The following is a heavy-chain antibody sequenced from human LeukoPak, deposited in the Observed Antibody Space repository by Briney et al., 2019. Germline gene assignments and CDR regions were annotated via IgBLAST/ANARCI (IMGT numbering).Heavy chain of an antibody. D-gene: IGHD2-2*01. CDR1: GGSISSSSYY. CDR2: IYYSGST. J-gene: IGHJ6*03. V-gene: IGHV4-39*01. Sequence: SETLSLTCTVSGGSISSSSYYWGWIRQPPGKGLEWIGSIYYSGSTYYNPSLKSRVTISVDTSKNQFSLKLSSVTAADTAVYYRARRYCSSTSCPIPSYYYYMDVWGKGTTVTVSS. CDR3: ARRYCSSTSCPIPSYYYYMDV.